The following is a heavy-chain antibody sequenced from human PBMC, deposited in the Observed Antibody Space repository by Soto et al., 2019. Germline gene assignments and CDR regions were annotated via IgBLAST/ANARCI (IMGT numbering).Heavy chain of an antibody. J-gene: IGHJ3*02. D-gene: IGHD3-10*01. CDR2: IYYSGST. V-gene: IGHV4-31*03. Sequence: QVQLQESGPGLVKPSQTLSLTCTVSGGSISSGGYYWSWIRQHPGKGLEWIGYIYYSGSTYYNPSLKSRVTISVDASKNQFSLKLSSVTAADTAVYYCGFGRFPSPVFDIWGQGTMVTVSS. CDR3: GFGRFPSPVFDI. CDR1: GGSISSGGYY.